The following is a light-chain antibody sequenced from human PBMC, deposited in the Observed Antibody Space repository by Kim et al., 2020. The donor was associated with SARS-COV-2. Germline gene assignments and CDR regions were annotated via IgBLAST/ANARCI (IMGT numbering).Light chain of an antibody. J-gene: IGLJ1*01. Sequence: SSELTQDPAVSVALGQTVRITCQGDNLRSFYSTWYQQKPGQAPILVMYNKNDRPSGIPDRFSGSSSGNRASLTITAAQAEDEADYDCSSRDRSGTHLVVF. CDR2: NKN. V-gene: IGLV3-19*01. CDR3: SSRDRSGTHLVV. CDR1: NLRSFY.